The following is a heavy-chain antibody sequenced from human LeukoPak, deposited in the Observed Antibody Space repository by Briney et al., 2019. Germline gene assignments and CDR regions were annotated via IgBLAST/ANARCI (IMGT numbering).Heavy chain of an antibody. CDR3: ARVSTVAAAEN. D-gene: IGHD6-13*01. V-gene: IGHV4-39*07. CDR2: IYYSGST. CDR1: GGSISSSSYY. Sequence: SETLSLTCTVSGGSISSSSYYWGWIRQPPGKGLVWIGSIYYSGSTYYNPSLKSRVTISVDTSKNQFSLKLSSVTAADTAVYYCARVSTVAAAENWGQGTLVTVSS. J-gene: IGHJ4*02.